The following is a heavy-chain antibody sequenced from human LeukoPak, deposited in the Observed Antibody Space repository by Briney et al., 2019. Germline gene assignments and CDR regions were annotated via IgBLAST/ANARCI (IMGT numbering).Heavy chain of an antibody. D-gene: IGHD1-20*01. J-gene: IGHJ4*02. V-gene: IGHV4-30-2*01. CDR2: IYHSGST. CDR3: ARGDNWNPFDY. CDR1: GGSISSGGYS. Sequence: SETLSLTCAVSGGSISSGGYSWSWIRQPPGKGLEWIGYIYHSGSTYYNPSLKSRVTISVDRSKNQFSLKLSPVTAADTAVYYCARGDNWNPFDYWGQGTLVTVSS.